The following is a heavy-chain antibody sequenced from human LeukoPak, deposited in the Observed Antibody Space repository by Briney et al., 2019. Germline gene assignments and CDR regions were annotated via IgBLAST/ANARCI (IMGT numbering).Heavy chain of an antibody. Sequence: GGSLRLSCAVSGFTFSSSAMSWVRQAPGKGLEWVSAISGSGGSTYYADSVKGRFTISRDNSKNTLYLQMNSLRAEDTAVYYCAQPPRGDYYDSSGYWGQGTLVTVSS. J-gene: IGHJ4*02. CDR2: ISGSGGST. D-gene: IGHD3-22*01. CDR3: AQPPRGDYYDSSGY. V-gene: IGHV3-23*01. CDR1: GFTFSSSA.